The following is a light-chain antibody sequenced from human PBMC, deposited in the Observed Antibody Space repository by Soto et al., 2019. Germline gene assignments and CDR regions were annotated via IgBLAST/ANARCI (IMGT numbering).Light chain of an antibody. CDR2: AAS. CDR3: QQADTFPIT. J-gene: IGKJ5*01. CDR1: QGISRS. V-gene: IGKV1D-12*01. Sequence: DIQMTQSPSSVSASVGDRVTISCQASQGISRSLAWYQQKPGKAPKLLLYAASTLQSGVPPRFSGSGFGTDFTLPISSLQPADSAIYYCQQADTFPITFGQGTRLEI.